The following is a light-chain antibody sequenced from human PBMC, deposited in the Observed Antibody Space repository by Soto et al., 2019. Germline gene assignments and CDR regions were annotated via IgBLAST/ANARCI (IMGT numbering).Light chain of an antibody. J-gene: IGLJ1*01. V-gene: IGLV2-14*01. CDR2: DVR. CDR1: SSDVGGYNF. CDR3: SSYTSISPYV. Sequence: QSVLTQPASVSGSPGQSITISCTGTSSDVGGYNFVSWYQQDPGKAPKLMIYDVRNRPSGVSNRFSGSKSVNTASLTISGLQAEDEADYYCSSYTSISPYVFGTGTKVTVL.